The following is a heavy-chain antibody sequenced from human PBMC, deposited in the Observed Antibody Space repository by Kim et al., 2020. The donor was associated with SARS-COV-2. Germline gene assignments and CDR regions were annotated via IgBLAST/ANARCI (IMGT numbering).Heavy chain of an antibody. Sequence: GESLKISCKGSGYSFTSYWIGWVRQMPGKGLEWMGIIYPGDSDTRYSPSFQGQVTISADKSISTAYLQWSSLKASDTAMYYCASQPGYSSSWGAAWFDPWGQGTLVTVSS. CDR1: GYSFTSYW. V-gene: IGHV5-51*01. D-gene: IGHD6-13*01. J-gene: IGHJ5*02. CDR3: ASQPGYSSSWGAAWFDP. CDR2: IYPGDSDT.